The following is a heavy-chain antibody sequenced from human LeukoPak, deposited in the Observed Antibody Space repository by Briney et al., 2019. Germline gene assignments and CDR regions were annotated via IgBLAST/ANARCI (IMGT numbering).Heavy chain of an antibody. Sequence: GGSLRLSCAASGFTVSSNYMSWVRQAPGKGLEWVSVIYSGGSTYYAGSVKGRFTISRDNSKNTLYLQMHSLRAEDTAVYYCARENLRSYYFDYWGQGTLVTVSS. V-gene: IGHV3-66*02. J-gene: IGHJ4*02. CDR3: ARENLRSYYFDY. CDR2: IYSGGST. D-gene: IGHD1-14*01. CDR1: GFTVSSNY.